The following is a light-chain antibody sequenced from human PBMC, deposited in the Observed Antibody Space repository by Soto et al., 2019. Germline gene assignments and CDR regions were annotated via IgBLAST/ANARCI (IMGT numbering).Light chain of an antibody. CDR3: QQYGALPVT. Sequence: EVVLTQSPGTLSLSPGEGATLSCRASQSVRGSSLAWYQHKPGQAPRLLIYSVSSRATGIPDRFSGSGSGTDXXLTISRLEPEDFAVYSCQQYGALPVTFGPGITVDIK. V-gene: IGKV3-20*01. CDR2: SVS. J-gene: IGKJ3*01. CDR1: QSVRGSS.